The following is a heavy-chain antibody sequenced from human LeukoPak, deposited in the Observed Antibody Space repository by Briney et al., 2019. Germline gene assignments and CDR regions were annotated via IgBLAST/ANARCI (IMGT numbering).Heavy chain of an antibody. D-gene: IGHD3-9*01. J-gene: IGHJ4*02. CDR2: ISGSGGRT. V-gene: IGHV3-23*01. Sequence: GGSLRLSCAASGFTFSSYAMGWVRQAPGKGLEWVSGISGSGGRTFYGDSVKGRFTISRDNSKNTLYLQMNSLRAEDTAVYHCAKHGQYYDILAGYFLKPYYFDYWGQGTLVTVSS. CDR3: AKHGQYYDILAGYFLKPYYFDY. CDR1: GFTFSSYA.